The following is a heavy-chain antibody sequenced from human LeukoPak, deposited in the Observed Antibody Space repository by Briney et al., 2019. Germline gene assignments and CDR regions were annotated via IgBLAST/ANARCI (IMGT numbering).Heavy chain of an antibody. Sequence: ASVKVSCKASGYTFTGYYMHWVRQAPGQGLEWMGWINPNSGGTNYAQKFQGRVTMTRDTSISTAYMGLSRLRSDDTAVYYCARDVDTAMVTETYYYYYYYMDVWGKGTTVTVSS. CDR3: ARDVDTAMVTETYYYYYYYMDV. V-gene: IGHV1-2*02. CDR1: GYTFTGYY. CDR2: INPNSGGT. J-gene: IGHJ6*03. D-gene: IGHD5-18*01.